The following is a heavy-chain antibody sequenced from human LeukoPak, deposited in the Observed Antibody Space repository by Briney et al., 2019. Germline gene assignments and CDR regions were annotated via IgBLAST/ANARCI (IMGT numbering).Heavy chain of an antibody. CDR3: ARSSSWSEGAFDI. D-gene: IGHD6-13*01. CDR1: GFTFSSYS. V-gene: IGHV3-21*01. Sequence: GGSLRLSCAASGFTFSSYSMNWVRQAPGNGLEWVSSISSSSSYIYYADSVKGRFTISRDNAKNSLYLQMNSLRAEDTAVYYCARSSSWSEGAFDIWGQGTMVTVSS. J-gene: IGHJ3*02. CDR2: ISSSSSYI.